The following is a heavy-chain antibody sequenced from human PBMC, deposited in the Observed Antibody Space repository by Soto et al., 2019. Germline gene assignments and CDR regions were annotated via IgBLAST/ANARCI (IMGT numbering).Heavy chain of an antibody. V-gene: IGHV1-18*01. CDR3: ARHNSQWPNWFDP. Sequence: QVQLVQYGADVKKPGASVKVSCKASGYTFTSYGISWVRQAPGQGLEWVGWISGYDGKTDYADKFRGRVTMTTDTSTNTAYMDLRSLRSDGTAVYYCARHNSQWPNWFDPWGQGTPVTVSS. CDR2: ISGYDGKT. J-gene: IGHJ5*02. D-gene: IGHD1-1*01. CDR1: GYTFTSYG.